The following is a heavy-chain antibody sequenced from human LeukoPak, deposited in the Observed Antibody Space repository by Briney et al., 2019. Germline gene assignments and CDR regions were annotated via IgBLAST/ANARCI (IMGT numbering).Heavy chain of an antibody. D-gene: IGHD3-9*01. CDR2: ISGSGSST. J-gene: IGHJ4*02. V-gene: IGHV3-23*01. CDR1: GFTFSSYA. Sequence: PGGSLRLSCAASGFTFSSYAMSWVRPAPGKGLEWVSAISGSGSSTYYADSVKDRSTPSTDTSKNTPYLQMNSLIAEHTAVSYSAKYEMTGGWGQGTLVTVAS. CDR3: AKYEMTGG.